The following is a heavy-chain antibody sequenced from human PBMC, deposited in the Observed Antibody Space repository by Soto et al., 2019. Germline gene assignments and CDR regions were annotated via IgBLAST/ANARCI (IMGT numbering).Heavy chain of an antibody. V-gene: IGHV3-33*01. CDR1: GFTFSSYG. CDR3: ARAALGTRAFDI. Sequence: ESGGGVVQPGRSLRLSCAASGFTFSSYGMHWVRQAPGKGLEWVAVIWYDGSNKYYADSVKGRFTISRDNSKNTLYLQMNSLRAEDTAVYYCARAALGTRAFDIWGQGTMVTVSS. J-gene: IGHJ3*02. D-gene: IGHD2-2*01. CDR2: IWYDGSNK.